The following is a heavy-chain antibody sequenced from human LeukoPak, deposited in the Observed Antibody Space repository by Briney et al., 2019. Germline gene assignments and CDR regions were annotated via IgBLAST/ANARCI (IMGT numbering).Heavy chain of an antibody. CDR1: GFTFDDYA. V-gene: IGHV3-9*01. J-gene: IGHJ3*02. Sequence: PGGSLRLSCAASGFTFDDYAMHWVRQTPGKGLEWGSSISWDGGISVYADSVKGRFTISRDSAKSSLYLEMSALTPEDTALYFCIKDLRLDLHFDTFDIRGQGTMVTVSS. D-gene: IGHD1-7*01. CDR2: ISWDGGIS. CDR3: IKDLRLDLHFDTFDI.